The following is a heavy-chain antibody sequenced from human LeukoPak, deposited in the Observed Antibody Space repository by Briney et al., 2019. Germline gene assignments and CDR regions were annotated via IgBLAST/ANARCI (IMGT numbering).Heavy chain of an antibody. V-gene: IGHV3-30*02. J-gene: IGHJ4*02. D-gene: IGHD1-26*01. CDR1: GFTFSSYG. Sequence: GGSLRLSCAASGFTFSSYGMHWVRQAPGKGLEWVAFIRYDGSNKYYADSVKGRFTISRDNSKSTLYLQMNSLRAEDTAVYYCAKDRGGSYYHYFDYWGQGTLVTVSS. CDR2: IRYDGSNK. CDR3: AKDRGGSYYHYFDY.